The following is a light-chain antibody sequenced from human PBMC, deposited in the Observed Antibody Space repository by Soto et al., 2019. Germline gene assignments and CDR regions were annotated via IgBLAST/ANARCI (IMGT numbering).Light chain of an antibody. Sequence: QSALTQPASVSGSPGQSITISCTGTSSDAGGYYLVSWYQHHAGTAPKVMIYEGTKRPSGVANRFSGSKSGNTASLTISGLEAEDEADYYCCSYAGNSVFVVFGGGTKLTVL. J-gene: IGLJ2*01. CDR1: SSDAGGYYL. CDR2: EGT. CDR3: CSYAGNSVFVV. V-gene: IGLV2-23*03.